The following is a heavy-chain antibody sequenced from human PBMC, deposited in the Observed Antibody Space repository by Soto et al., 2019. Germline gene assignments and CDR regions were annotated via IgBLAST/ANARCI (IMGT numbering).Heavy chain of an antibody. CDR3: ARVGYCSSTSCNYYYYYYYMDV. D-gene: IGHD2-2*03. CDR2: INHSGST. J-gene: IGHJ6*03. Sequence: PSETLSLTCAVYGGSFSGYYWSWIRQPPGKGLEWIGEINHSGSTNYNPSLKSRVTISVDTSKNQFSLKLSSVTAADTAVYYCARVGYCSSTSCNYYYYYYYMDVWGKGTTVTVSS. CDR1: GGSFSGYY. V-gene: IGHV4-34*01.